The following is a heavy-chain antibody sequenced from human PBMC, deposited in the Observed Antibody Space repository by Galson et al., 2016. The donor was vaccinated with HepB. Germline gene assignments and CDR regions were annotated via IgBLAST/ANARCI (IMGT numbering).Heavy chain of an antibody. Sequence: SLRLSCAASGFTFSGYSMTWVRQAPGKGLEWVSSISHSSSYIYSAESVRGRFTISRDNAMNSLNLQMNSLRAEDTAVYYCARAKEASGNYYLYFSFDYWGQGTLVTVSA. CDR1: GFTFSGYS. CDR2: ISHSSSYI. D-gene: IGHD1-26*01. V-gene: IGHV3-21*01. CDR3: ARAKEASGNYYLYFSFDY. J-gene: IGHJ4*02.